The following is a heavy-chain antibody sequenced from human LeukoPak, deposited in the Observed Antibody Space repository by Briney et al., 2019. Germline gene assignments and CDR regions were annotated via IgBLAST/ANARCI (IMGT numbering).Heavy chain of an antibody. Sequence: PSETLSLTCTVSGGPISRYYWSWIRQPPGKGLEWIGYIYYSGSTNYNPSLKSPVTISVDTSKNQFSLKLSSVTGADTAVYYCASNYYGSGSLDYWGQGNLVTVSS. CDR3: ASNYYGSGSLDY. D-gene: IGHD3-10*01. J-gene: IGHJ4*02. V-gene: IGHV4-59*08. CDR2: IYYSGST. CDR1: GGPISRYY.